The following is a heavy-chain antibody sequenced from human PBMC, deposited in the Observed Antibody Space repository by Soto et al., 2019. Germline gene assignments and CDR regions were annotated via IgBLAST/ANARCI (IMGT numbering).Heavy chain of an antibody. J-gene: IGHJ5*02. CDR3: AKGSLIFGEGVYDWFDT. V-gene: IGHV3-23*01. CDR1: GFTFKNYP. Sequence: EVHLLESGGGLGQPGGSLRLSCATSGFTFKNYPLAWVRQSAGKGLQWVSSISGSGAERSYADSVKGRFTISRDDSQNTMYLQMSSLRVEDTATYYCAKGSLIFGEGVYDWFDTWGQGTLVVVSS. CDR2: ISGSGAER. D-gene: IGHD3-10*01.